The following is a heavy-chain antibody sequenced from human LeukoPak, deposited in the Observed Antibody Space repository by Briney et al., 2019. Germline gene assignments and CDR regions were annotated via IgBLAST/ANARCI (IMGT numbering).Heavy chain of an antibody. D-gene: IGHD3-10*01. CDR3: AKDSDDSILLWFGELYTHFDY. Sequence: PGGSLRLSCAASGFTFSSYSMNWVRQAPGKGLEWVSSISSSSSYIYYADSVKGRFTISRDNAKNSLYLQMNSLRAEDTAVYYCAKDSDDSILLWFGELYTHFDYWGQGTLVTVSS. CDR2: ISSSSSYI. V-gene: IGHV3-21*01. CDR1: GFTFSSYS. J-gene: IGHJ4*02.